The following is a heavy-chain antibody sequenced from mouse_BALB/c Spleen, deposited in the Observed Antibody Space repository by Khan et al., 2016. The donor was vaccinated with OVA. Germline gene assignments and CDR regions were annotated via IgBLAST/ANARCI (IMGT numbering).Heavy chain of an antibody. CDR2: INPDSSTI. CDR1: GFDISRYW. Sequence: EVQLLESGGGLVQPGGSLTLTCAVSGFDISRYWMSRGRQALGEGLEWIGEINPDSSTINYTPSLKDKFVISRDNANNTFYLQMIKVRSEDTARYYSIRQLCAAMDYWGQGTSVTVSS. V-gene: IGHV4-1*02. J-gene: IGHJ4*01. CDR3: IRQLCAAMDY.